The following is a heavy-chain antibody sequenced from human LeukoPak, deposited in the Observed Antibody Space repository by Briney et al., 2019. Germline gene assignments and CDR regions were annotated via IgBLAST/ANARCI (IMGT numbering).Heavy chain of an antibody. J-gene: IGHJ4*02. CDR3: AASHSSSSFFDY. Sequence: ASVKVSCKAPGYTFTNYGISWVRQAPGQGLEWMGWISAYNGNTNYAQKLQGRVTMTTDTSTSTAYMELRSLRSDDTAVYYCAASHSSSSFFDYWGQGTLVTVSS. V-gene: IGHV1-18*01. D-gene: IGHD6-6*01. CDR1: GYTFTNYG. CDR2: ISAYNGNT.